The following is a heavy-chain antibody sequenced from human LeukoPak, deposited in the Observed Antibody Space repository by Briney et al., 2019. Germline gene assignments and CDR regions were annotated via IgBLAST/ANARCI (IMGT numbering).Heavy chain of an antibody. D-gene: IGHD2-2*01. J-gene: IGHJ6*03. CDR3: AKGRRSTSLLGDYYYYYMDV. CDR2: INTDGSST. CDR1: GFTFSSYW. Sequence: PGGSLRLSCAASGFTFSSYWMHWVRQAPGKGLVWVSRINTDGSSTSYADSVKGRFTISRDNAKNTLYLQMNSLRAEDTAVYYCAKGRRSTSLLGDYYYYYMDVWGKGTTVTVSS. V-gene: IGHV3-74*01.